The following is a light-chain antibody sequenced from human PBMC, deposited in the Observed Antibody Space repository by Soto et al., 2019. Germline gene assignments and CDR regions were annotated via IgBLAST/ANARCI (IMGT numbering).Light chain of an antibody. Sequence: DIQMTQSPSTLSGSVGDRVTITCRASQSISSWLAWYQQKPGKAPKLLIYDASSLESGVPSRFSGSGSGTEFTLTISSLQPDDFATYYCQQYKKLIWTFGQGTKVDIK. CDR1: QSISSW. V-gene: IGKV1-5*01. CDR2: DAS. CDR3: QQYKKLIWT. J-gene: IGKJ1*01.